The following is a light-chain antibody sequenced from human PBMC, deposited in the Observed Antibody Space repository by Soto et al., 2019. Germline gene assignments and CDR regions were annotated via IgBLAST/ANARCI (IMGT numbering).Light chain of an antibody. V-gene: IGKV1-39*01. CDR3: QQSYSTPIT. J-gene: IGKJ5*01. CDR1: QSISSY. CDR2: AAS. Sequence: DIQMTQSPSSLSESVGDRVTITCRASQSISSYLNWYQQKPGKAPKLLIYAASSLQSGVPSRFSGSRSGTDFTLTISSLQTEDFATYYYQQSYSTPITIGQGTRLEIK.